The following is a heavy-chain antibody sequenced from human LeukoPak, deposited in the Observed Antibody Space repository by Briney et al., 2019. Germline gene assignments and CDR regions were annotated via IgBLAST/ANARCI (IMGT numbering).Heavy chain of an antibody. J-gene: IGHJ4*02. CDR2: IYYTGST. CDR1: GGSISSYY. CDR3: ARDFRGGYDFWSGYYTPYYFDY. Sequence: SETLSLTCTVSGGSISSYYWSWIRQPPGNGLEWIGYIYYTGSTNYNPSLKSRVTISVDTSKNHFSLKLSSVTAADTAVYYCARDFRGGYDFWSGYYTPYYFDYWGQGTLVTVSP. V-gene: IGHV4-59*01. D-gene: IGHD3-3*01.